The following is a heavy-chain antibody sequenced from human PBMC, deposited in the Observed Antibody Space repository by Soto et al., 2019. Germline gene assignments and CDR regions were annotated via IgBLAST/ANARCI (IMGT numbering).Heavy chain of an antibody. CDR2: ISSSSCNI. CDR1: GFTFSSRA. D-gene: IGHD1-20*01. V-gene: IGHV3-48*02. CDR3: ASDRSLGSNWYYYLES. Sequence: EVQLVESGGVLVQPGGSLRLSCTASGFTFSSRAMNWVRQYPGRGLEWVSYISSSSCNIDYADSVKGRFTVSRDNAKNSLYLQMNTLRDEDTAVYYCASDRSLGSNWYYYLESWGQGTLVPVSS. J-gene: IGHJ4*02.